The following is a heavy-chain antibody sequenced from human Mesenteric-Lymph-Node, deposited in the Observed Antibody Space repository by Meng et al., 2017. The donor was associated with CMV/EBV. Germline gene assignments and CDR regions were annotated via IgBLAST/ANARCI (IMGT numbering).Heavy chain of an antibody. CDR1: GFTFKDFG. Sequence: GESLKISCVAAGFTFKDFGMHWVRQAPGKGLEWLTFIRYDGNYQYYAESVKGRFTISRDNSKNTLYLQMNSLKSEDSAVYYCARGSYGMSAWGQGTTVTVSS. CDR3: ARGSYGMSA. J-gene: IGHJ6*02. V-gene: IGHV3-30*02. CDR2: IRYDGNYQ.